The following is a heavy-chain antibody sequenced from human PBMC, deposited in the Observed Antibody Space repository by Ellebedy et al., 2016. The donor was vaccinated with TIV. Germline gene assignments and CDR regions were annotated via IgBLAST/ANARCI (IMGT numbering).Heavy chain of an antibody. D-gene: IGHD2/OR15-2a*01. CDR3: ARSAGYCDSVRCYLYYFDY. CDR2: FYYSGST. Sequence: SETLSLTXTVSGGSISNYYWNWIRQPPGKGLEWIGDFYYSGSTNYNPSLKSRVTISADTSKNQFSLKLSSVTAADTAVYYCARSAGYCDSVRCYLYYFDYWGQGTLVSVSS. J-gene: IGHJ4*02. CDR1: GGSISNYY. V-gene: IGHV4-59*01.